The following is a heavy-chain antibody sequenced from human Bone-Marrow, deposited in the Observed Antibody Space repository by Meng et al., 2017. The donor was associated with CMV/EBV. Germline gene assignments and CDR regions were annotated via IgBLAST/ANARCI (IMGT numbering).Heavy chain of an antibody. CDR2: ISSSSSYI. J-gene: IGHJ4*02. CDR1: GFTFSSYS. D-gene: IGHD2-2*02. Sequence: GESLKISCAASGFTFSSYSMNWVRQAPGKGLEWVSSISSSSSYIYYADSVKGRFTISRDNAKNSLYLQMNCLRAEDTAVYYCARGGLVERPAWAIVVVPAAIPDYDYWGQGTLVTVSS. CDR3: ARGGLVERPAWAIVVVPAAIPDYDY. V-gene: IGHV3-21*01.